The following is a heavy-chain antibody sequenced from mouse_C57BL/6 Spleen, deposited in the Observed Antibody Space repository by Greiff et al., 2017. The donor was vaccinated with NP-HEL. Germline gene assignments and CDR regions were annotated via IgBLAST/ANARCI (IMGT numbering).Heavy chain of an antibody. CDR1: GYTFTSYW. V-gene: IGHV1-69*01. CDR3: ARPGRDYYAMDY. CDR2: IDPSDSYT. D-gene: IGHD3-3*01. Sequence: QVQLQQPGAELVMPGASVKLSCKASGYTFTSYWMHWVKQRPGQGLEWIGEIDPSDSYTNYNQKFKGKSTLTVDKSSSTAYMQLSSLTSEDSAVYYCARPGRDYYAMDYWGQGTSVTVSS. J-gene: IGHJ4*01.